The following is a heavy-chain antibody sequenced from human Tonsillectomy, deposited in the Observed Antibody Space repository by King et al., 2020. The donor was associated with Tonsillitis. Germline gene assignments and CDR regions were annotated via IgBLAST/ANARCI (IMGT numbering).Heavy chain of an antibody. D-gene: IGHD3-22*01. J-gene: IGHJ3*02. V-gene: IGHV3-21*01. Sequence: VQLVESGGGLVKPGGSLRLSCATSAFIFSNYALTWVRQAPGKGLEWVSSTSSSSSRIFYADSVKGRFTISRDSAKNSLYLQMNSLRVEDTAVYYCAKEKVAGYYDSGRGAFDIWGQGTMVTVSS. CDR3: AKEKVAGYYDSGRGAFDI. CDR2: TSSSSSRI. CDR1: AFIFSNYA.